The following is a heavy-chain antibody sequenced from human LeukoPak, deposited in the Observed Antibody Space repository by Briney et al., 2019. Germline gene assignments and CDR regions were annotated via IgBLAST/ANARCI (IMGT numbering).Heavy chain of an antibody. CDR2: ISWNSGGI. Sequence: GRSLRLSCAVSGFTFADYAVHWVRQAPGNGLEWVSGISWNSGGIGYADSVKGRFTISRDNAKNSLYLQMNSLRAEDTAVYYCARDEAIRDGYINFDYWGQGTLVTVSS. D-gene: IGHD5-24*01. CDR3: ARDEAIRDGYINFDY. J-gene: IGHJ4*02. V-gene: IGHV3-9*01. CDR1: GFTFADYA.